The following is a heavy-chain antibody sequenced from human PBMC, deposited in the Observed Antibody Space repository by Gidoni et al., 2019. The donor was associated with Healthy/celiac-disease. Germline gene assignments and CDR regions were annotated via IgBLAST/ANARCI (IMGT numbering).Heavy chain of an antibody. CDR2: ISGSGGGT. CDR3: AKQGARGIAARLGAFDI. Sequence: EVQRLESGGGLVQPGGALGPSCAPSGFTFSCYARSWVRQAPGKGLGGVSVISGSGGGTYYADSVKGRFTISRDNSKNTLYLQMNSLSAEDTAVYYCAKQGARGIAARLGAFDIWGQGTMVTVSS. V-gene: IGHV3-23*01. D-gene: IGHD6-6*01. CDR1: GFTFSCYA. J-gene: IGHJ3*02.